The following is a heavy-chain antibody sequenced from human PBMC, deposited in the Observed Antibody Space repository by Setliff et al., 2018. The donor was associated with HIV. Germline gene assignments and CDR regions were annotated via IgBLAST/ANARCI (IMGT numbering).Heavy chain of an antibody. CDR3: ARDKDWAFDI. Sequence: GGSLRLSCAASGFTFSSYWMHWVRQAPGKGLVWVSRINSDGSSTSYADSVKGRFTISRDNAKKSLYLQMNNLRAEDTALYYCARDKDWAFDIWGQGTMVTVSS. J-gene: IGHJ3*02. CDR1: GFTFSSYW. CDR2: INSDGSST. V-gene: IGHV3-74*01. D-gene: IGHD2-15*01.